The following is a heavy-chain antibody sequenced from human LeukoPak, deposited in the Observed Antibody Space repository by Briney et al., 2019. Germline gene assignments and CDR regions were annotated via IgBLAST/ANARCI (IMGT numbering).Heavy chain of an antibody. CDR1: GFTFSSYA. Sequence: GGSLRLSCAASGFTFSSYAMSWVRQAPGKGLEWVSAISGSGGSTYYADSVKGRFTISRDNSKNTLYLTMNSLRAEHTAVYSCAKVLPRLAVAGPPPPTPPHYWGQGTLVTVSS. J-gene: IGHJ4*02. CDR2: ISGSGGST. CDR3: AKVLPRLAVAGPPPPTPPHY. V-gene: IGHV3-23*01. D-gene: IGHD6-19*01.